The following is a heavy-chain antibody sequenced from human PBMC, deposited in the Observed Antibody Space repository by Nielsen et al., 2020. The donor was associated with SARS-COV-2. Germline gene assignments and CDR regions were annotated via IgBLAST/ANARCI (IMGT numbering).Heavy chain of an antibody. D-gene: IGHD6-13*01. V-gene: IGHV3-30*04. Sequence: GGSLRLSCAASGFAFSHSSFHWVRQSPGKGLEWLTVISHDGTTKHYDDSVKGRFTISRDNDQNFLFLQMNSLRVEDTAMYYCTKNGPRAAAGSSRPDYWGQGILFTVSS. CDR1: GFAFSHSS. CDR3: TKNGPRAAAGSSRPDY. CDR2: ISHDGTTK. J-gene: IGHJ4*02.